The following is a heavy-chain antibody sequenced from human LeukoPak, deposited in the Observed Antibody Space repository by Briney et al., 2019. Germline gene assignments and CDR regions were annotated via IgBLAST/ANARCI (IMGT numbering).Heavy chain of an antibody. CDR1: GFTFTKYW. V-gene: IGHV3-7*01. CDR2: IKQGGSDK. D-gene: IGHD1-14*01. J-gene: IGHJ4*02. Sequence: GGSLRLSCAASGFTFTKYWMTWVRQAPGKGLEWVGNIKQGGSDKNYMDSVKGRFTISRDNTKNSVYLQMSSLRAEDTAVYYCAREVWGPEYWGQGTLVTVSS. CDR3: AREVWGPEY.